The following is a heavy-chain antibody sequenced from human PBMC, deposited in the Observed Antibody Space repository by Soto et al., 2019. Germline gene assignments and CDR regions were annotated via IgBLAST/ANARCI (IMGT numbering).Heavy chain of an antibody. J-gene: IGHJ3*02. CDR2: IVYSGST. V-gene: IGHV4-59*11. CDR3: ARGGLTPVTTVGAYDGAIDI. Sequence: QVQLQESGPGLVKPSETLSLTCTVSGGSISSHYWGWIRQPSGQGLEWLGYIVYSGSTDYNTSLKRRVTISVDTSKNQFPLKLRSVTAADTAVYYCARGGLTPVTTVGAYDGAIDIWGQGTMVTVS. CDR1: GGSISSHY. D-gene: IGHD4-17*01.